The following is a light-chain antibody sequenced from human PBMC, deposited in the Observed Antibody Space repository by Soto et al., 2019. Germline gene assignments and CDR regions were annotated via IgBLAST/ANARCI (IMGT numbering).Light chain of an antibody. J-gene: IGKJ5*01. CDR2: DAS. V-gene: IGKV3-20*01. CDR3: QQFDDSVT. CDR1: QSISSNY. Sequence: EIVLTQSPGTLSLSPGERATLSCRASQSISSNYVAWYQQKPGQAPRLLIYDASSRATGIPNRFSGSGSGTDFTLTISRLEPEDFAVYYCQQFDDSVTFGQGTRLETK.